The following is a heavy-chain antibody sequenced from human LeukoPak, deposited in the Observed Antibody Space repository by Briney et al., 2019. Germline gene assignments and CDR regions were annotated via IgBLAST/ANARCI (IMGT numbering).Heavy chain of an antibody. V-gene: IGHV3-53*01. Sequence: PGGSLRLSCAASGFTVSTNYMNWVRQAPGKGLEWVSVLYSVGDTYYGDSVKGRFTISRDNSKNTLYLQMNSLRAEDTAVYYCAGTKSIAAAGRLDYWGQGTLVTVSS. CDR3: AGTKSIAAAGRLDY. J-gene: IGHJ4*02. CDR1: GFTVSTNY. D-gene: IGHD6-13*01. CDR2: LYSVGDT.